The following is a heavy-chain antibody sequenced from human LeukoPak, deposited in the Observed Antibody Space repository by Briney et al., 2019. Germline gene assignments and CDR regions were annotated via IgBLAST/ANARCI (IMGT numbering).Heavy chain of an antibody. CDR2: INPNSGGT. CDR1: GYTFTGYY. J-gene: IGHJ4*02. CDR3: AREAPVRGVIY. V-gene: IGHV1-2*02. D-gene: IGHD3-10*02. Sequence: ASVKVSCKASGYTFTGYYMHWVRQAPGQGLEWMGWINPNSGGTNYAQKFQGRVTITADKSTSTAYMELSSLRSEDTAVYYCAREAPVRGVIYWGQGTLVTVSS.